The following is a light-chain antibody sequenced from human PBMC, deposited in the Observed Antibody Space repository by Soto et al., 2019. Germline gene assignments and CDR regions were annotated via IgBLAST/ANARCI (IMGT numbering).Light chain of an antibody. CDR2: ETN. CDR1: SSNIGNNY. J-gene: IGLJ1*01. CDR3: ETWDTSLSAGRV. V-gene: IGLV1-51*02. Sequence: QSVLTQPPSVSAAPGQTVTISCSGSSSNIGNNYVSWYQHLPGAAPKLLIYETNRRPAGIPDRFSGSKSGTSATLAITGLQTPDEADYYCETWDTSLSAGRVFGPGTKLTVL.